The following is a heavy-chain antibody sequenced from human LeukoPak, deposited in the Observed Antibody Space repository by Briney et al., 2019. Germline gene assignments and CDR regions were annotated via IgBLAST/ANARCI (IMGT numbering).Heavy chain of an antibody. V-gene: IGHV3-30-3*01. CDR1: GFSLSNFQ. D-gene: IGHD6-19*01. J-gene: IGHJ4*02. Sequence: GGSLRLSCVASGFSLSNFQMYWVRQAPGKGLEWVAVISYDGSNKYYADSVKGRFTISRDNSKNTLYLQMNSLRAEDTAVYYCARDPAQWLVGFYFDYWGQGTLVTVSS. CDR2: ISYDGSNK. CDR3: ARDPAQWLVGFYFDY.